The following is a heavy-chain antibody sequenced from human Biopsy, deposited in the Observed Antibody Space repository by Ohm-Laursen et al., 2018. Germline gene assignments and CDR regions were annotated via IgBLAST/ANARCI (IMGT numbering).Heavy chain of an antibody. CDR2: INDSGRT. Sequence: SETLSLTCGVYGGSFSGYYCSWIRQPPGKGLEWIGEINDSGRTNYNPSLRSRVTFSVDTSKNQFSRKLSSVTAADTAVYYCARGTNYYGSGRNRHWFDPWGQGTQVTVSS. CDR1: GGSFSGYY. CDR3: ARGTNYYGSGRNRHWFDP. V-gene: IGHV4-34*01. D-gene: IGHD3-10*01. J-gene: IGHJ5*02.